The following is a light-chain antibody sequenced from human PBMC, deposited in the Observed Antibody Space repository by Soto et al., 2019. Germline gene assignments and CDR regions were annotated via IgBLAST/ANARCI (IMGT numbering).Light chain of an antibody. CDR1: QSVSSSY. CDR3: QQYGSSPFT. CDR2: CAS. V-gene: IGKV3-20*01. Sequence: ELVLTQSPGTLSLSPGERATLSCRASQSVSSSYLAWYQQKPGQAPRLLIYCASSRATGIPDRFSGSGSGTDFTLTISILEPEDFAVYYCQQYGSSPFTFGPGTKVDIK. J-gene: IGKJ3*01.